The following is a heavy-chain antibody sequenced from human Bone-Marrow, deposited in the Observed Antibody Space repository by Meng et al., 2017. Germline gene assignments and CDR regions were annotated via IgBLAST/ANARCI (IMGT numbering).Heavy chain of an antibody. D-gene: IGHD6-19*01. Sequence: SVKVSCKASGGTFSSYTISWVRQAPGQGREWMGRIIPILGIANYAQKFQGRVTITADKSTSTAYMELSSLRSEDTAVYYCARVSKQWLANDYWGQGTLVTVSS. CDR1: GGTFSSYT. V-gene: IGHV1-69*02. CDR3: ARVSKQWLANDY. CDR2: IIPILGIA. J-gene: IGHJ4*02.